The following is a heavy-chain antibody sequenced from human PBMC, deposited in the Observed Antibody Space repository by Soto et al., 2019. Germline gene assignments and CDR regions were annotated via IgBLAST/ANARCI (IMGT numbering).Heavy chain of an antibody. D-gene: IGHD3-3*01. J-gene: IGHJ4*02. CDR3: AHRVLRTVFGLVTTTAIYFDF. CDR2: IYWDDDK. CDR1: GFSLTTSGVG. Sequence: QITLNESGPTPVKPRQTLTLTCTFSGFSLTTSGVGVGWIRQSPGKAPEWLARIYWDDDKRYSPSLKSRLTITKDTSNNQVVLTMADLDPADTATYYCAHRVLRTVFGLVTTTAIYFDFWGQGTPVAVSS. V-gene: IGHV2-5*02.